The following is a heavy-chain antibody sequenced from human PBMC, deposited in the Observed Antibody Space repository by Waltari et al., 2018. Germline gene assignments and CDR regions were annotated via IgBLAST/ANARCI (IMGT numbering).Heavy chain of an antibody. CDR1: GFTFSSYA. D-gene: IGHD5-18*01. CDR2: ISGSGGST. CDR3: AKSSLIQLWSPSDY. Sequence: EVQLVESGGGLVQPGGSLRLYCAASGFTFSSYAMSWVRQGPGKGLELVSAISGSGGSTYYADSVKGRFNISRDNSKNTLYLQMNSLRAEDTAVYYCAKSSLIQLWSPSDYWGQGTLVTVSS. V-gene: IGHV3-23*04. J-gene: IGHJ4*02.